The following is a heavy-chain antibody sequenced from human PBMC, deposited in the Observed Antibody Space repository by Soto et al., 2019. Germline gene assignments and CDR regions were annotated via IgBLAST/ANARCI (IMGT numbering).Heavy chain of an antibody. Sequence: GGSLRLSCAASGFTFSNAWMNWVRQAPGKGLEWVGRIKSGIDGGTTDCAAPVKGRFTISRDDSKNTLYLQMNSLKTEDTAVYYCAIAVVTATHYWFAPWGQGTLVTVSS. CDR2: IKSGIDGGTT. D-gene: IGHD2-15*01. CDR1: GFTFSNAW. V-gene: IGHV3-15*07. J-gene: IGHJ5*02. CDR3: AIAVVTATHYWFAP.